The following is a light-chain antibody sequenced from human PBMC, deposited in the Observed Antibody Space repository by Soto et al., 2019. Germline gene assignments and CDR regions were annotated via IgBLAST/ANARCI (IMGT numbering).Light chain of an antibody. J-gene: IGKJ1*01. V-gene: IGKV3-15*01. CDR2: GAS. Sequence: EIVMTQSPATLSVSPGERATLSCRASQSVSNNLAWFQHKPGQAPRLLIYGASARATGIPARFSGSGSGTEFTLTISSLQSEDFGVYYCQQYNDWPPWTFGQGTKVEIK. CDR1: QSVSNN. CDR3: QQYNDWPPWT.